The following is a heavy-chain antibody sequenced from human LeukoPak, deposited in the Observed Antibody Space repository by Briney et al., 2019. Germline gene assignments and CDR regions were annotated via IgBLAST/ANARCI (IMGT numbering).Heavy chain of an antibody. CDR3: AKVMVVVAATPYYGMDV. V-gene: IGHV3-23*01. CDR1: GFTFSSYA. J-gene: IGHJ6*02. D-gene: IGHD2-15*01. Sequence: GGSLRLSCAASGFTFSSYAMCWVRRAPGKGLEWVSAISGSGGSTYYADSVKGRFTISRDNSKNTLYLQMNSLRAEDTAVYYCAKVMVVVAATPYYGMDVWGQGTTVTVSS. CDR2: ISGSGGST.